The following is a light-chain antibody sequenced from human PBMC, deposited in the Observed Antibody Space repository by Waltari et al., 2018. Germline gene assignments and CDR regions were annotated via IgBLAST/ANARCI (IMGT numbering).Light chain of an antibody. V-gene: IGLV4-69*01. J-gene: IGLJ3*02. Sequence: QLVLTQSPSASASLGASATLTCTPRSGHSNYAIPSHHQQPEKGPRYLMKLNSDGTHNKGDGSPDRFSGSSSGAERYLTISSLQSEDEADYYCQTWGTGIRVFGGGTKLTVL. CDR3: QTWGTGIRV. CDR2: LNSDGTH. CDR1: SGHSNYA.